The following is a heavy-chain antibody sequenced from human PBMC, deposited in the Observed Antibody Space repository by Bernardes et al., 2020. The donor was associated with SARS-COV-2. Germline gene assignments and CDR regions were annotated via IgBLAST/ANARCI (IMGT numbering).Heavy chain of an antibody. CDR2: ISYDGSNK. Sequence: GSLRLSCAASGFTFSSYAMHWVRQAPGKGLEWVAVISYDGSNKYYADSVKGRFTISRDNSKNTLYLQMNSLRAEDTAVYYCARTPEGYSYGLGDYWGQGTLVTVSS. D-gene: IGHD5-18*01. CDR3: ARTPEGYSYGLGDY. CDR1: GFTFSSYA. J-gene: IGHJ4*02. V-gene: IGHV3-30-3*01.